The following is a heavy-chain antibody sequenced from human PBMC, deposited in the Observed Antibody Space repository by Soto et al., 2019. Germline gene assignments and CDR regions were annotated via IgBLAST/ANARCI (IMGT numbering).Heavy chain of an antibody. Sequence: GGSLRLSCGASGFTFSSYAMSWVRQAPGKGLEWVSSISSTTNYIYYADSVKGRFTISRDNSKNTLYLQMNSLRAEDTAVYYCARDFDSSGYYLTWAYWGQGTLVTVSS. CDR2: ISSTTNYI. CDR3: ARDFDSSGYYLTWAY. J-gene: IGHJ4*02. CDR1: GFTFSSYA. V-gene: IGHV3-21*01. D-gene: IGHD3-22*01.